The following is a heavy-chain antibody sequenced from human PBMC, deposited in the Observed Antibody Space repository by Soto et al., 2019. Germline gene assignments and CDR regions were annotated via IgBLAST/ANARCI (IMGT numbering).Heavy chain of an antibody. CDR1: GGSFSGYY. CDR2: INHSGST. J-gene: IGHJ5*02. D-gene: IGHD6-19*01. V-gene: IGHV4-34*01. CDR3: ARYSSGWYLQGGVWFDP. Sequence: KASETLSLTCAVYGGSFSGYYWSWIRQPPGKGLEWIGEINHSGSTNYNPSLKSRVTISVDTSKNQFSLKLSSVTAADTAVYYCARYSSGWYLQGGVWFDPWGQGTLGTVSS.